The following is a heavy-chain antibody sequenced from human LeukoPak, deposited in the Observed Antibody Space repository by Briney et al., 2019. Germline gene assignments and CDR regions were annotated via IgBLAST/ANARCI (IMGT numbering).Heavy chain of an antibody. J-gene: IGHJ4*02. V-gene: IGHV1-2*04. CDR2: INPNGGGT. CDR3: ARLANGYSYGYAFDY. CDR1: GYTFTGYY. Sequence: ASVKVSCKASGYTFTGYYMHWVRQAPGQGREWMGWINPNGGGTNYAQKFQGWVTMTRDTSISTAYMELSRLRPDDTAVYYCARLANGYSYGYAFDYWGQGTLVTVSS. D-gene: IGHD5-18*01.